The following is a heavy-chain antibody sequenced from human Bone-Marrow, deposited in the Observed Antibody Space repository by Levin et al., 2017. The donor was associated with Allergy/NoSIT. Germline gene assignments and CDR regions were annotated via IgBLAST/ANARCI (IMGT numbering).Heavy chain of an antibody. V-gene: IGHV3-23*01. CDR3: AKPRYSGNHYDFYYDLDV. J-gene: IGHJ6*02. CDR1: GFTFSSNA. CDR2: IIGSGGSA. D-gene: IGHD1-26*01. Sequence: PTGGSLRLSCAASGFTFSSNAMNWVRQAPGKGLEWVSGIIGSGGSAYYADSVKGRFTISRDNSKNTLYLQMNSLRAEDAAIYFCAKPRYSGNHYDFYYDLDVWGQGTTVTVSS.